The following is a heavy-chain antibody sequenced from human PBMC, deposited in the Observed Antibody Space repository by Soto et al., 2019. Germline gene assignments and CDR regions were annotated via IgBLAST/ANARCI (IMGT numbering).Heavy chain of an antibody. J-gene: IGHJ5*02. CDR2: ISGSGGST. CDR1: GFTFSSYA. D-gene: IGHD5-12*01. CDR3: AKDLVGGYDADWFDP. V-gene: IGHV3-23*01. Sequence: GGSLRLSCAASGFTFSSYAMSWVRQAPGKGLEWVSAISGSGGSTYYADSVKGRFTISRDNSKNTLYLQMNSLRAEDTAVYYCAKDLVGGYDADWFDPWGQGTLVTVSS.